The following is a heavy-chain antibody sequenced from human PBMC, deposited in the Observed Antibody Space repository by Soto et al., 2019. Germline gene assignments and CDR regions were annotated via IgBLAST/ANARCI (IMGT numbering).Heavy chain of an antibody. CDR3: SRDVDTAENWFDP. V-gene: IGHV3-30-3*01. CDR1: GFTFSRYA. Sequence: QVQVVESGGGVVQPGRSLRLSCAAYGFTFSRYAMHWVRQAPGKGLEWVAVILYDGSNKYYADSVKGRFTISRDNSKNTLYMHMNSLSADDTAVYYCSRDVDTAENWFDPWGQGTLVTVSS. J-gene: IGHJ5*02. CDR2: ILYDGSNK. D-gene: IGHD5-18*01.